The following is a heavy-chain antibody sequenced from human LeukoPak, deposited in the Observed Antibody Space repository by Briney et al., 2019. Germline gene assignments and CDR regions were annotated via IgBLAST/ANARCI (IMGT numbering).Heavy chain of an antibody. Sequence: SETLSLTCTVTGGSISSYYWSWIRQPPGKGLEWIGYIYYTGSTNYNPSLKSRVTISVDTSKNQFSLKLSSVTAADTAVYYCARDSSGWYRWFDPWGQGTLVTVSS. CDR1: GGSISSYY. V-gene: IGHV4-59*01. CDR2: IYYTGST. CDR3: ARDSSGWYRWFDP. D-gene: IGHD6-19*01. J-gene: IGHJ5*02.